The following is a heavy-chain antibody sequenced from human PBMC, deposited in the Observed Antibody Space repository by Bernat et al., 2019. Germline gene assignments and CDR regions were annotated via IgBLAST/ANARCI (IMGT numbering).Heavy chain of an antibody. J-gene: IGHJ2*01. D-gene: IGHD3-22*01. CDR2: IQSDGSKE. Sequence: QVQLVESGGGVVQPGVSPRLSCEGSGFTFRRYGIHWVRQAPGKGLEWVAAIQSDGSKEYYVDSMKGRFTISRDNSKNTVYLVVNDLRAEDTAVFYCARDSDTSGYYWFFDLWGRGTLVTVSS. CDR1: GFTFRRYG. CDR3: ARDSDTSGYYWFFDL. V-gene: IGHV3-33*01.